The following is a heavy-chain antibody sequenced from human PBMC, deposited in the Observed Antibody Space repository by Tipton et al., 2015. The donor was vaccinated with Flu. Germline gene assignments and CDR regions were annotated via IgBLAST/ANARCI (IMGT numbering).Heavy chain of an antibody. D-gene: IGHD1-26*01. CDR3: ARGGDGSDDYYFDF. V-gene: IGHV3-11*01. CDR1: GFSFSDYY. Sequence: SLRLSCAASGFSFSDYYMSWIRQAPGKGLEWVSYISDSGFTIYQADSVKGRFTISRDNAKNSLYLQMNSLRADDTAVYFCARGGDGSDDYYFDFWGQGTLVAVSS. CDR2: ISDSGFTI. J-gene: IGHJ4*02.